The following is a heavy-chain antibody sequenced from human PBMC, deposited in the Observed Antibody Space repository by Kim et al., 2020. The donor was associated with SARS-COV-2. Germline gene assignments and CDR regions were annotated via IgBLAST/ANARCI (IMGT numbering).Heavy chain of an antibody. CDR1: GFTFSSYD. V-gene: IGHV3-30*02. D-gene: IGHD6-19*01. CDR3: ARGNIAVAGTLRYFDL. J-gene: IGHJ2*01. Sequence: GGSLRLSCAGSGFTFSSYDFHWVRQAPGKGLEWVALIRYHGRDEFFADSVKGRFTISRDNSKNMLYLQMSSLRADETAVYYCARGNIAVAGTLRYFDLWGRGTRVTVSS. CDR2: IRYHGRDE.